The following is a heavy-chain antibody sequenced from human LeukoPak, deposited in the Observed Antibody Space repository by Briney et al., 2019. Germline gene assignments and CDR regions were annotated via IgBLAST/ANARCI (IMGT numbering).Heavy chain of an antibody. CDR3: WKSVRQDLAMRGFDY. D-gene: IGHD2-15*01. CDR2: VSGSGDSK. CDR1: GFTFSSYA. V-gene: IGHV3-23*01. J-gene: IGHJ4*02. Sequence: QTGGSLRLSCAASGFTFSSYAMTWVRQAPGKGLEWISSVSGSGDSKYYADSVRGRFTISRDNSKNTLYLQMNSLRAEDTAVYYCWKSVRQDLAMRGFDYWGQGTLVIVSS.